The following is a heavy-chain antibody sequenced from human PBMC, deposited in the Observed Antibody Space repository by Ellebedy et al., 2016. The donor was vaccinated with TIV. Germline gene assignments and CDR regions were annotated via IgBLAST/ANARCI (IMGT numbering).Heavy chain of an antibody. J-gene: IGHJ4*02. D-gene: IGHD3-10*01. CDR2: ISGSGLST. V-gene: IGHV3-23*01. Sequence: GESLKISCAASGFSFTVYWMTWVRQAPGKGLEWVSSISGSGLSTYYADSVKGRFTISRDNLKNTVYLQMNSLRVEDTAVYYCVRDPKGGSGFYWGQGTLVTVSS. CDR3: VRDPKGGSGFY. CDR1: GFSFTVYW.